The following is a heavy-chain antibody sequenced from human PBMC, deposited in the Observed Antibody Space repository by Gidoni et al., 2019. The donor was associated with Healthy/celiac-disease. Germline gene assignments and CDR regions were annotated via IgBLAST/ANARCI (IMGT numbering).Heavy chain of an antibody. Sequence: EVQLVQPGAEVKEPGESLKISCKGSGYNFTGYWIGWVRQMPGKGLEWMGIIYPGDSDTRYSPSFQGQVTISADKSISTAYLQWSSLKASDTAMYYCARQPGVRGVIYGMDVWGQGTTVTVSS. V-gene: IGHV5-51*01. CDR2: IYPGDSDT. CDR1: GYNFTGYW. CDR3: ARQPGVRGVIYGMDV. D-gene: IGHD3-10*01. J-gene: IGHJ6*02.